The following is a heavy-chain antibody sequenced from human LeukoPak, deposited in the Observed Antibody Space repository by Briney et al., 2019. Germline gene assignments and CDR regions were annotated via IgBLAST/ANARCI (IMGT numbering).Heavy chain of an antibody. Sequence: SETLSLTCTVSGGSISSSSYYWGWIRQPPGKGLEWIGSIYYSGSTYDNPSLKSRVTISMDTSKNQFSLNLSSVTAADTAVYFCARDLGGNSGRGFDFWGQGTLVTVSS. D-gene: IGHD4-23*01. CDR1: GGSISSSSYY. V-gene: IGHV4-39*07. CDR3: ARDLGGNSGRGFDF. J-gene: IGHJ5*01. CDR2: IYYSGST.